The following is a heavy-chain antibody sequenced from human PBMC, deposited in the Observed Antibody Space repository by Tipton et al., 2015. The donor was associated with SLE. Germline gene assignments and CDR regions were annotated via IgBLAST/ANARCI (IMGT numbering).Heavy chain of an antibody. V-gene: IGHV4-39*02. Sequence: TLSLTCTVSGGSISSSSYYWGWIRQPPGKGLEWIGSIYYSGSTYYNPSLKSRVTISVDTSKNQFSLKLSSVTAADTAVYYCARDRGYSSSFDYWGQGTLVTVSS. CDR2: IYYSGST. CDR3: ARDRGYSSSFDY. CDR1: GGSISSSSYY. D-gene: IGHD6-13*01. J-gene: IGHJ4*02.